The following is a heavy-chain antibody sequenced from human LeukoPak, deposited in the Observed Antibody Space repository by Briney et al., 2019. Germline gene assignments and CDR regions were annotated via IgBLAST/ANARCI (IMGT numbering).Heavy chain of an antibody. D-gene: IGHD4-11*01. CDR1: GGSFSGYY. J-gene: IGHJ4*02. V-gene: IGHV4-34*01. CDR2: INHSGST. CDR3: AVRKQLRY. Sequence: SETLSPTCAVYGGSFSGYYWSWIRQPPGKGLEWIGEINHSGSTNDNPSLKSRVTISVDSSKNQFSLKLSSVTAADTAVYYCAVRKQLRYWGQGTLVTVSS.